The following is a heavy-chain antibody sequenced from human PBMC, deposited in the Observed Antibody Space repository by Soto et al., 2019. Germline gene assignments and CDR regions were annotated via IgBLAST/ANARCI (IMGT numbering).Heavy chain of an antibody. Sequence: EVQLVESGGGLVQPGGSLRLSCAASGFTFSSYWMHWVRQGPGKGLMWVARIHSDGSITTYADSVKGRFTISRDNAKNTLYLQMISLTAEDTAVYYCARQGSHQFFQYWGQGTLVTVSS. CDR2: IHSDGSIT. CDR3: ARQGSHQFFQY. CDR1: GFTFSSYW. V-gene: IGHV3-74*01. J-gene: IGHJ1*01.